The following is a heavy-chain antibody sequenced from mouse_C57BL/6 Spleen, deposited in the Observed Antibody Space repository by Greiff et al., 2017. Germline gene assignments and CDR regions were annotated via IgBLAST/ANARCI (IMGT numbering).Heavy chain of an antibody. J-gene: IGHJ3*01. Sequence: EVQGVESGEGLVKPGGSLKLSCAASGFTFSSYAMPWVRQTPEKRLEWVAYISSGGDYIYYADTVKGRFTISRDKARNTLYLQMSSLESDDTAMYYCTRERAAQATFAYWGQGTLVTVSA. D-gene: IGHD3-2*02. V-gene: IGHV5-9-1*02. CDR1: GFTFSSYA. CDR2: ISSGGDYI. CDR3: TRERAAQATFAY.